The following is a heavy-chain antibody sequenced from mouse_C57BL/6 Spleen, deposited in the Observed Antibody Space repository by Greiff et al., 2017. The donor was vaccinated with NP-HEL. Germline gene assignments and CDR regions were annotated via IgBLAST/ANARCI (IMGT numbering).Heavy chain of an antibody. D-gene: IGHD2-13*01. Sequence: VQLQQSGAELVKPGASVKMSCKASGYTFTSYWITWVKQRPGQGLEWIGDIYPGSGSTNYNEKFKSKATLTVDTSSSTAYMQLISLTAEDSAVYCCARAVILTSRNYYAMDYWGQGTSVTVSS. J-gene: IGHJ4*01. V-gene: IGHV1-55*01. CDR1: GYTFTSYW. CDR2: IYPGSGST. CDR3: ARAVILTSRNYYAMDY.